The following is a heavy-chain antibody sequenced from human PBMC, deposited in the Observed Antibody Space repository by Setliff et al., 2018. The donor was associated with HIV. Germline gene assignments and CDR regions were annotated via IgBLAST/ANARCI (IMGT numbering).Heavy chain of an antibody. CDR2: INPGGGSA. Sequence: ASVKVSCKASGYTFTRNQIHWVRQAPGQGLEWMGIINPGGGSAAYAEKFRGRVTMTSDTSTNTVYMELRSLRSEETAVFYCARDGGDGSGYYYADYWGQGTLVTVSS. CDR1: GYTFTRNQ. J-gene: IGHJ4*02. CDR3: ARDGGDGSGYYYADY. V-gene: IGHV1-46*01. D-gene: IGHD3-22*01.